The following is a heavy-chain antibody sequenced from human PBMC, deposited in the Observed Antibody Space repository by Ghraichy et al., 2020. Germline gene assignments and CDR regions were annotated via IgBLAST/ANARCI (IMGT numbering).Heavy chain of an antibody. CDR2: ISSSSSYI. D-gene: IGHD1-7*01. Sequence: GGSLRLSCAASGFTFSSYYMNWVRQAPGKGLGWVSSISSSSSYISYADSLKGRFTISRDNAKNSLYLQMNSLRAEDTAVYYCVRADYTVNYDGLNWFDPWGQGTLVTVSS. CDR3: VRADYTVNYDGLNWFDP. V-gene: IGHV3-21*01. J-gene: IGHJ5*02. CDR1: GFTFSSYY.